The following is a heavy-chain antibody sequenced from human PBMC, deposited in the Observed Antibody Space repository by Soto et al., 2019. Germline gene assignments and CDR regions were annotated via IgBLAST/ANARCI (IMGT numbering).Heavy chain of an antibody. J-gene: IGHJ5*02. Sequence: GASVKVSCKASGYTFTSYGISWVRQAPGQGLEWMGWISAYNGNTNYAQKLQGRVTMTTDTSTSTAYMELRSLRSDDTAVYYCAREDRLLEWLGWFDPWGQGTLVTVSS. CDR3: AREDRLLEWLGWFDP. CDR2: ISAYNGNT. CDR1: GYTFTSYG. D-gene: IGHD3-3*01. V-gene: IGHV1-18*01.